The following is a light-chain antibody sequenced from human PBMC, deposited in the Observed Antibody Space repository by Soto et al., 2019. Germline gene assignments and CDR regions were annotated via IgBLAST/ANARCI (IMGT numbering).Light chain of an antibody. J-gene: IGKJ2*02. V-gene: IGKV3-11*01. CDR3: QQRRGT. CDR2: DAS. CDR1: HSVSSN. Sequence: EIVLTQSPATLPLSPGDRATLSCRASHSVSSNLAWYQQKPGQAPRLLIYDASKRATGIPARFSGSGSGTDFALNISSLEPEDFAVYYCQQRRGTFGQGTKLEIK.